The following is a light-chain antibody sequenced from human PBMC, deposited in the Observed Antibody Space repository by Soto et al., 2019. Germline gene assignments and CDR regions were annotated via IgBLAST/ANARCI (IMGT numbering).Light chain of an antibody. Sequence: ALTQPPSASGSPGQSVAISCTGTSSDVGGYNYVPWYQQYPGKAPKLMIYDVSKRPSGAPDRFSGSKSGNTASLTVSGLQAEDEADYYCSSYAGAHIVFGTGTKVTVL. CDR3: SSYAGAHIV. CDR1: SSDVGGYNY. V-gene: IGLV2-8*01. CDR2: DVS. J-gene: IGLJ1*01.